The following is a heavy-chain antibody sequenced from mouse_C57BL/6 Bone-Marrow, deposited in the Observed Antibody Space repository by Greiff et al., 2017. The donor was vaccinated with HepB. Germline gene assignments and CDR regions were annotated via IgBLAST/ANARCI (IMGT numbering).Heavy chain of an antibody. Sequence: QVQLQQPGAELVMPGASVKLSCKASGYTFTSYWMHWVKQRPGQGLEWIGEIDPSDSYTNYNQKFKGKSTLTVDKSSSTAYMQLSSLTSEDSAVYYCARLGGNYEYFDVWGTGTTVTVSS. CDR3: ARLGGNYEYFDV. J-gene: IGHJ1*03. D-gene: IGHD2-1*01. CDR2: IDPSDSYT. V-gene: IGHV1-69*01. CDR1: GYTFTSYW.